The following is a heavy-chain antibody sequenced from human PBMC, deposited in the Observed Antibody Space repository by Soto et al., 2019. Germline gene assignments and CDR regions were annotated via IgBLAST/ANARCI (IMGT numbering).Heavy chain of an antibody. CDR2: ISSSGSTI. V-gene: IGHV3-48*03. D-gene: IGHD4-17*01. CDR1: GFTFSSYE. Sequence: GGSLRLSCAASGFTFSSYEMNWVRQAPGKGLDWVSYISSSGSTIYYADSVKGRFTISRDNAKNSLYLQMNSLRAEDTAVDYCARDKRIYGDARRRDAFDTWGQGTMVTVSS. CDR3: ARDKRIYGDARRRDAFDT. J-gene: IGHJ3*02.